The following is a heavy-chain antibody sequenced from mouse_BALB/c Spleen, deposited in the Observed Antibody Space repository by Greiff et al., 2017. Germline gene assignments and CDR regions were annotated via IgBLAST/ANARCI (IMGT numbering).Heavy chain of an antibody. J-gene: IGHJ4*01. V-gene: IGHV5-17*02. CDR1: GFTFSSFG. CDR2: ISSGSSTI. CDR3: AQYDGKAMDY. Sequence: EVQRVESGGGLVQPGGSRKLSCAASGFTFSSFGMHWVRQAPEKGLEWVAYISSGSSTIYYADTVKGRFTISRDNPKNTLFLQMTSLRSEDTAMYYCAQYDGKAMDYWGQGTSVTVSS. D-gene: IGHD2-14*01.